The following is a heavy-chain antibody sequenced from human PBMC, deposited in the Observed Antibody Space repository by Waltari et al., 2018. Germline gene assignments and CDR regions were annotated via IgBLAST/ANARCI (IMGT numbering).Heavy chain of an antibody. CDR1: GFVFNNYY. V-gene: IGHV3-11*06. CDR2: IIVNGGLA. Sequence: QVQLVESGGALVRPGGSLRLSCAASGFVFNNYYMTWIRQAPGKGPEVVTYIIVNGGLAIYADSVKGRFTISRDNGQNSLFLQMNTLRGDDTAVYYCARVGSIYRVGWFDPWGQGTLVTVSS. J-gene: IGHJ5*02. CDR3: ARVGSIYRVGWFDP. D-gene: IGHD3-10*01.